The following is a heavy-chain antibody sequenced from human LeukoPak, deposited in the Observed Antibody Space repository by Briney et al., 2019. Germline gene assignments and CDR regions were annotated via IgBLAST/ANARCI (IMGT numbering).Heavy chain of an antibody. CDR1: GFTFSSHG. V-gene: IGHV3-23*01. D-gene: IGHD5-18*01. CDR3: AKGKYSYGTLDY. CDR2: ISGSGDKT. J-gene: IGHJ4*02. Sequence: GGSLRLSCAASGFTFSSHGMSWVRQVPGKGLEWVSFISGSGDKTYYADSVKGRFTISRDNSKNTLYLQMNSLRAEDTAVYYCAKGKYSYGTLDYWGQGTLVTVSS.